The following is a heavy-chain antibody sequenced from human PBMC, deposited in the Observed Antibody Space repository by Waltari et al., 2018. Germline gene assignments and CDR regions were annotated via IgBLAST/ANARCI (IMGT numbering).Heavy chain of an antibody. CDR3: ARSGEMKGTVDY. Sequence: HVQLEQSGAEVKKPGSSVKVSCKASGGTFSTYTVTWVRQAPGQGLEWMGSIIPFLGISKYAPSLQARLTITVDQSTNTGYMELNNLRPEDTGVYYCARSGEMKGTVDYWGQGTLVTVSS. J-gene: IGHJ4*02. CDR2: IIPFLGIS. D-gene: IGHD1-1*01. V-gene: IGHV1-69*02. CDR1: GGTFSTYT.